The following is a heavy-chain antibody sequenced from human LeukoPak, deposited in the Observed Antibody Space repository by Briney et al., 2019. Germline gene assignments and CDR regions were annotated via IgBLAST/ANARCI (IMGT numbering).Heavy chain of an antibody. V-gene: IGHV4-34*01. CDR2: INHSGST. CDR1: GGSFSGYY. CDR3: ASGYYDYRFDY. D-gene: IGHD3-3*01. J-gene: IGHJ4*02. Sequence: SETLSLTCAVYGGSFSGYYWSWIRQPPGKGLEWTGEINHSGSTNYNPSLKSRVTISVDTSKNQFSLKLSSVTAADTAVYYCASGYYDYRFDYWGQGTLVTVSS.